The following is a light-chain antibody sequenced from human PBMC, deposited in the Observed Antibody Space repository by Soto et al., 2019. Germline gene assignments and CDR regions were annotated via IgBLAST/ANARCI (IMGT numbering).Light chain of an antibody. J-gene: IGLJ1*01. CDR3: QSYDSSLSGLDV. V-gene: IGLV1-40*01. CDR2: GNS. CDR1: SSNIGAGYD. Sequence: QSVLTQPPSVSGAPGQRVTISCTGSSSNIGAGYDVHWYQQFPGTAPKLLISGNSNRPSGVPDRFSGSKSGTSASLAITGLQAEDEADYYCQSYDSSLSGLDVFGTGTKLTVL.